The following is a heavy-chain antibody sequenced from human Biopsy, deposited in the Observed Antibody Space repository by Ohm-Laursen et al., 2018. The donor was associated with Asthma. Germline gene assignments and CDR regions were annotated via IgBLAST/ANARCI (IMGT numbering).Heavy chain of an antibody. CDR3: ARSADYYDSTDYLDF. Sequence: SLRLSCAASGFTFSSFGMHWVRQAPGKGLEWVSSISWNSGNIDCADSVKGRFTISRDNAKNSLYLQMQSLRPEDTAFYYCARSADYYDSTDYLDFWGRGTLVTVSP. CDR2: ISWNSGNI. D-gene: IGHD3-22*01. CDR1: GFTFSSFG. J-gene: IGHJ4*01. V-gene: IGHV3-9*01.